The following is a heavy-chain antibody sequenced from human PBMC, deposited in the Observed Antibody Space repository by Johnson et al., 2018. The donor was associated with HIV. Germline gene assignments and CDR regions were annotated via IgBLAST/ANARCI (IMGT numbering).Heavy chain of an antibody. J-gene: IGHJ3*02. V-gene: IGHV3-7*01. CDR2: IKHDGSEK. CDR3: ARGGRGVRITMIVVVPNDAFDI. Sequence: VQLVESGGGLVQPGGSLRLSCAASGFTFSSYWMSWVRQAPGKGLEWVANIKHDGSEKYYVDYVKGRFTISRDNDKNSLYLQMNSLRAEDTAVYYCARGGRGVRITMIVVVPNDAFDIWGQGTMVTVSS. CDR1: GFTFSSYW. D-gene: IGHD3-22*01.